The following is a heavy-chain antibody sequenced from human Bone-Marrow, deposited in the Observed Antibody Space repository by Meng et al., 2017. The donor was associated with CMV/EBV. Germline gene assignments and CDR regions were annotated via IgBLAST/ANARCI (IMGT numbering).Heavy chain of an antibody. CDR1: GYTFSGYY. D-gene: IGHD2-2*02. CDR2: ISPDTGGT. V-gene: IGHV1-2*02. J-gene: IGHJ4*02. Sequence: ASVKVSCKASGYTFSGYYIHWVRQAPGQGLEWMGWISPDTGGTNYAQKFQGRVTMTRDTSISTAYMELSRLRSDDTAVYYCAGSIYGGYCSSTSCYNLLDYWGQGTLVTVSS. CDR3: AGSIYGGYCSSTSCYNLLDY.